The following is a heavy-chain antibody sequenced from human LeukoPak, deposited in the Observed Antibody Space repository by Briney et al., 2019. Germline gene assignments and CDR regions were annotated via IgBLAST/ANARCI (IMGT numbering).Heavy chain of an antibody. CDR2: ISYDGSNK. Sequence: PGRSLRLSCAASGFTFSSYAMHWVRQAPGKGLEWVAVISYDGSNKYYADSVKGRFTISRDNSKNTLYLQMNSLRAEDTAVYYCARAMVRGVILRVWFDYWGQGTLVTVSS. D-gene: IGHD3-10*01. CDR3: ARAMVRGVILRVWFDY. J-gene: IGHJ4*02. V-gene: IGHV3-30*04. CDR1: GFTFSSYA.